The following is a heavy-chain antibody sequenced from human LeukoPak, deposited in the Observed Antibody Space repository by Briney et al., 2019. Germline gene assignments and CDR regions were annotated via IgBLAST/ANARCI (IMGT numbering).Heavy chain of an antibody. CDR1: GGTFSSYA. D-gene: IGHD3-22*01. Sequence: SVKVSCKASGGTFSSYAISWVRQAPGQGLEWMGRIIPILGIANYAQKFQGRVTITADKPTSTAYMELSSLRSEDTAVYYCARDWDYDSSGFLDYWGQGTLVTVSS. CDR2: IIPILGIA. CDR3: ARDWDYDSSGFLDY. V-gene: IGHV1-69*04. J-gene: IGHJ4*02.